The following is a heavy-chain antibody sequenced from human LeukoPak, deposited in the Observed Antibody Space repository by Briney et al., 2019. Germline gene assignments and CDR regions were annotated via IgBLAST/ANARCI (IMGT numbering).Heavy chain of an antibody. J-gene: IGHJ3*01. CDR1: GFTVSSNY. D-gene: IGHD3-22*01. CDR2: IYRDAST. Sequence: GGSLRLSCAASGFTVSSNYMSWVRQAPGKGLEWVSLIYRDASTDYADSVKGRFTISRDNSKNTLYLQMNSLRAEDTAVYYCARVFITRKDNAFDLWGQGTMVTVSS. CDR3: ARVFITRKDNAFDL. V-gene: IGHV3-53*01.